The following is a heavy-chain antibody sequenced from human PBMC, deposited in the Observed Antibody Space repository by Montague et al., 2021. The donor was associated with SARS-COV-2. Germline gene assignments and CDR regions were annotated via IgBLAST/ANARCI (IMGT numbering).Heavy chain of an antibody. J-gene: IGHJ3*02. CDR2: ISYDGFNK. Sequence: SLRLSCAASGFTFSSHAMHWVRQAPGKGLEWVAVISYDGFNKYYADSVKGRFTISRDNSKNTLSLQMNSLRTEDTAVYYCARGGGYRDAFDIWGQGTVVTVSS. CDR1: GFTFSSHA. CDR3: ARGGGYRDAFDI. V-gene: IGHV3-30*04. D-gene: IGHD5-18*01.